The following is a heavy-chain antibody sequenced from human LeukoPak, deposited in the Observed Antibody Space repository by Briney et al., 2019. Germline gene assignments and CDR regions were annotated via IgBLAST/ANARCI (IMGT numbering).Heavy chain of an antibody. D-gene: IGHD3-3*01. CDR1: NGSISSYF. CDR2: IHTSGTT. V-gene: IGHV4-4*07. CDR3: ARGGYDFWSGYDRPLDY. Sequence: SETLSLTCSVSNGSISSYFWSCIRQPAGKGLEWIGRIHTSGTTHYNPSLKSRVTMSVDTSKNQFSLELTSVTAADTAVYYCARGGYDFWSGYDRPLDYWGQGTLVTVSS. J-gene: IGHJ4*02.